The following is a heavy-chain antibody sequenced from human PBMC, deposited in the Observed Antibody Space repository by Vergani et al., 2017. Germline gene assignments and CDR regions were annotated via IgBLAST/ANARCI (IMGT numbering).Heavy chain of an antibody. J-gene: IGHJ4*02. CDR1: GFTFSSYG. CDR3: AREYYYDSSGYLIFDY. V-gene: IGHV3-33*01. D-gene: IGHD3-22*01. Sequence: QVQLVESGGGVVQPGRSLRLSCAASGFTFSSYGMHWVRQAPGKGLEWVAVIWYDGSNKYYADSVKGRFTISRDNSKNTLYLQMNSLRAEDTAVYYCAREYYYDSSGYLIFDYWGQGTLVTVSS. CDR2: IWYDGSNK.